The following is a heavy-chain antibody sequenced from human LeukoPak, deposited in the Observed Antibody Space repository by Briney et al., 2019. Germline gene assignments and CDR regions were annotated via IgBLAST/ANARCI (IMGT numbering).Heavy chain of an antibody. CDR2: IKQDGSEK. J-gene: IGHJ4*02. CDR3: ARSYPLIDY. Sequence: PGGSLRLSCAASGFTFSRYWMSWVRQAPGKGLEWVANIKQDGSEKYYVESVKGRFTISRDNAKNSLYLQMNSLRAEDAAVYYCARSYPLIDYWGQGTLVTVSS. CDR1: GFTFSRYW. D-gene: IGHD1-26*01. V-gene: IGHV3-7*05.